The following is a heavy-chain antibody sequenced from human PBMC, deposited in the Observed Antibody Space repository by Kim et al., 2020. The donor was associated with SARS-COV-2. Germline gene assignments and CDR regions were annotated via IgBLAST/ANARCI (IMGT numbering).Heavy chain of an antibody. CDR3: AKHHDYYYGMDV. V-gene: IGHV3-23*01. Sequence: DADSVKGRFTLARDNSKNPLYLQRNSLRAEDTAVYYCAKHHDYYYGMDVWGQGTTVTVSS. J-gene: IGHJ6*02.